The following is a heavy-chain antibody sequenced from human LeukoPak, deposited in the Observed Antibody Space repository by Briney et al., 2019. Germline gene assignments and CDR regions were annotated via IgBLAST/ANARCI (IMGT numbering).Heavy chain of an antibody. CDR3: ARDNCSGGSCFHASYYYGMDV. CDR2: VFYSGST. CDR1: GGPISASGYY. J-gene: IGHJ6*02. V-gene: IGHV4-39*07. D-gene: IGHD2-15*01. Sequence: NPSETLSLTCTVSGGPISASGYYWGWVRQPPGKGLEWIGSVFYSGSTFYNPSLKSRVSISVDTSKKQFSLKLTSVTAADTAVYYCARDNCSGGSCFHASYYYGMDVWGQGTTVTVSS.